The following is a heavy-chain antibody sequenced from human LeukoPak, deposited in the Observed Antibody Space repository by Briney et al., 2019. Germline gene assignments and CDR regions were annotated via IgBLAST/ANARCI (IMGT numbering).Heavy chain of an antibody. CDR3: AKMGDIVVVVDWFDP. D-gene: IGHD2-15*01. CDR2: IKQDGTEK. V-gene: IGHV3-7*03. CDR1: GFTFSRYW. J-gene: IGHJ5*02. Sequence: GGPLRLSCAASGFTFSRYWMSWVRQTPGKGLEWVANIKQDGTEKYYVDSVKGRFTISRDNAKNLLYLQMNSLRAEDTAVYYCAKMGDIVVVVDWFDPWGQGTLVTVSS.